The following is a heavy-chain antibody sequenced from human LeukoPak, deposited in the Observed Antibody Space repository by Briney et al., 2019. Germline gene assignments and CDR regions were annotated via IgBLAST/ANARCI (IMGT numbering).Heavy chain of an antibody. Sequence: GGSLRLSCAASGFTFSSYAMSWVRQAPGKGLEWASAISGSGGSTYYADSVKGRFTISRDNSKNTLYLQMNSLRAEDTAVYYCAKLPSPAGLRSGYDLALDYWGQGILVTVSS. CDR2: ISGSGGST. V-gene: IGHV3-23*01. CDR3: AKLPSPAGLRSGYDLALDY. D-gene: IGHD5-12*01. CDR1: GFTFSSYA. J-gene: IGHJ4*02.